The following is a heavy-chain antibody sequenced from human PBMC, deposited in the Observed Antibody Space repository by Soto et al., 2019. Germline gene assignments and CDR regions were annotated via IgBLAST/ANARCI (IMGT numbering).Heavy chain of an antibody. CDR3: AKDLGLHPWVPYYFDY. D-gene: IGHD5-12*01. CDR1: GFTFSSYD. V-gene: IGHV3-23*01. J-gene: IGHJ4*02. CDR2: ISGSGGST. Sequence: GGSLRLSCAASGFTFSSYDMSWIGHAPGKGLEWVSAISGSGGSTYYADSVKGRFTISRDNSKNTLYLQMNSLRAEDTAVYYCAKDLGLHPWVPYYFDYWGQGTLVTVSS.